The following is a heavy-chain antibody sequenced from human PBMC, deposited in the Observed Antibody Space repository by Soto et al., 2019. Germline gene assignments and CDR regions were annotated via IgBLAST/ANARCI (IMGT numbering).Heavy chain of an antibody. J-gene: IGHJ4*02. CDR1: GDSVSSYY. Sequence: QVQLQESGPGLVKPSETLSLTCIVSGDSVSSYYWSWIRQPPGKGLEWIGYISYSGSIKYNPSLESRXIMXVXTSKNQLSLKLNSVTAADTAVYYCASADSTPYYFDYWGQGTLVTVSS. CDR2: ISYSGSI. CDR3: ASADSTPYYFDY. V-gene: IGHV4-59*02. D-gene: IGHD2-2*01.